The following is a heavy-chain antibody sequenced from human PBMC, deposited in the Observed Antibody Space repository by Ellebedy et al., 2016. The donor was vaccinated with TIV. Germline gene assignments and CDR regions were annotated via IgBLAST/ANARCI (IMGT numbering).Heavy chain of an antibody. CDR2: IYYSGST. V-gene: IGHV4-59*01. D-gene: IGHD3-10*01. J-gene: IGHJ4*02. Sequence: MPGGSLRLSCTVSGDSIRSYYWSWIRQPPGKGLEWIGYIYYSGSTNYNPSIKSRVTISIDTSKNQFSLKLSSVTAADTAVYYCARREGYYGSGSYYANWGQGTLVTVSS. CDR1: GDSIRSYY. CDR3: ARREGYYGSGSYYAN.